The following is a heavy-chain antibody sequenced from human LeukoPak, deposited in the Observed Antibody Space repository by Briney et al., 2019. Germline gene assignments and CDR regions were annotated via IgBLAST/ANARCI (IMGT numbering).Heavy chain of an antibody. J-gene: IGHJ2*01. CDR3: AKVGDYYDSSGYPLWYFDL. V-gene: IGHV3-23*01. CDR1: GFTFSSYA. CDR2: ISGSGGST. D-gene: IGHD3-22*01. Sequence: GGSLRLSCAASGFTFSSYAMSWVRQAPGKGLEWVSAISGSGGSTYYADSVKGRFTISRDNSKNTLYLQMNSLRAEDTAVYYCAKVGDYYDSSGYPLWYFDLWGRGTLVTVSS.